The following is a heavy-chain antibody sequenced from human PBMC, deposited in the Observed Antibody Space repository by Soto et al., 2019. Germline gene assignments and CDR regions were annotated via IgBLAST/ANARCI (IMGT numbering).Heavy chain of an antibody. V-gene: IGHV1-69*01. CDR3: ARTRERYSYADYFDY. J-gene: IGHJ4*02. CDR1: GGTFSSYA. Sequence: QVQLVQSGAEVKKPGSSVKVSCKASGGTFSSYAISWVRQAPGQGLEWMGGIIPIFGTANYAQKFQGRVTITADESTSTAYMELSSLRSEDTAVYCCARTRERYSYADYFDYWGQGTLVTVSS. D-gene: IGHD5-18*01. CDR2: IIPIFGTA.